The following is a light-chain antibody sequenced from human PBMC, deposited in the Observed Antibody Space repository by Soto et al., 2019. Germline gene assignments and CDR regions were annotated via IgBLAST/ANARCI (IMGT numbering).Light chain of an antibody. CDR2: GAS. Sequence: EIVLTQSPGTLSLSPGERATLSCRASQSVSSSYLAWYQQKPGQAPRLLIYGASSRATGIPDRFSGSGSGTDFALTISRLEPEDFGVYYCQQYGSSPRFIFGPGTKVDIK. J-gene: IGKJ3*01. V-gene: IGKV3-20*01. CDR1: QSVSSSY. CDR3: QQYGSSPRFI.